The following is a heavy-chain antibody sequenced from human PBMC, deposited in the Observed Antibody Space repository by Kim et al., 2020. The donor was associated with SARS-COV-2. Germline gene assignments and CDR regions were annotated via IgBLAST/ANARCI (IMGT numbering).Heavy chain of an antibody. CDR1: GGSISSSSY. CDR3: ARGSPNFTPGGRVDV. V-gene: IGHV4-39*07. Sequence: SETLSLTCTVSGGSISSSSYWGWIRQSPEKGLVWIGSVSYSGTMYRNPSLQSRVTTSVDLSQNQFSLKLTSVTAADTAVYYCARGSPNFTPGGRVDVWG. CDR2: VSYSGTM. J-gene: IGHJ6*02. D-gene: IGHD7-27*01.